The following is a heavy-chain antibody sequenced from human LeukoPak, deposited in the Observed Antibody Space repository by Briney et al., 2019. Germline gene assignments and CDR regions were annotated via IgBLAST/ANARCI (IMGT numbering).Heavy chain of an antibody. CDR3: ARARGATIFQSAFDI. Sequence: PSETLSLTCTVSGGSISSYYWSWIRQPPGKGLERIGYIYNSGSTNYNSSLKSRVTISADTSKNQFSLKLSSVTAADTAVYYCARARGATIFQSAFDIWGQGTMVTVSS. CDR1: GGSISSYY. J-gene: IGHJ3*02. CDR2: IYNSGST. V-gene: IGHV4-59*01. D-gene: IGHD5-24*01.